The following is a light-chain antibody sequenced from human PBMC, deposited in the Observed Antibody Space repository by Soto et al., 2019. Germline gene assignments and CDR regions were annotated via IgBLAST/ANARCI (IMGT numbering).Light chain of an antibody. V-gene: IGLV1-40*01. J-gene: IGLJ1*01. CDR1: TSHIAAPND. Sequence: QSVLTQPPSVSGAPGQRVSISCTGSTSHIAAPNDVHWYQHLPGTAPKLLIYGDNNRPSGLPDRSSGSKSGSSASLGITRLQAEDEADYYRQSYNISLHNYVFGTGTKFTGL. CDR2: GDN. CDR3: QSYNISLHNYV.